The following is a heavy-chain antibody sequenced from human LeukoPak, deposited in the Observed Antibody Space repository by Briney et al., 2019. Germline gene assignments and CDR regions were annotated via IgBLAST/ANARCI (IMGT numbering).Heavy chain of an antibody. V-gene: IGHV4-59*01. D-gene: IGHD3-22*01. CDR3: AREYYYDSSGYYFFDY. J-gene: IGHJ4*02. Sequence: SETLSLTCTVSGGSISSYYWSWIRQPPGKGLEWIGYIYCSGSTNYNPSLKSRVTISVDTSKNQFSLKLSSVTAADTAVYYCAREYYYDSSGYYFFDYWGQGTLVTVSS. CDR1: GGSISSYY. CDR2: IYCSGST.